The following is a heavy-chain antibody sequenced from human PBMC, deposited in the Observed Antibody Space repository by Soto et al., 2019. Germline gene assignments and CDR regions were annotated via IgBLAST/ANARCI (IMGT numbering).Heavy chain of an antibody. CDR2: VYTGGTI. CDR3: VINLRCSGGRCYPAIDY. V-gene: IGHV4-28*05. CDR1: GGSFSSDGW. D-gene: IGHD2-15*01. Sequence: PSETLSLTCAVSGGSFSSDGWWSWVRQPPGNGMEWIGEVYTGGTIFPAGTTNYNPSLKSRLTISLDASKSHFSLKVDSVTATDTAVYYCVINLRCSGGRCYPAIDYWGQGTPVTVSS. J-gene: IGHJ4*02.